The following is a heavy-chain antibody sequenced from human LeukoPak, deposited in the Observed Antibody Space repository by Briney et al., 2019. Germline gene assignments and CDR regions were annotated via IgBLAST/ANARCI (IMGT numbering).Heavy chain of an antibody. CDR2: IYPGDSDT. V-gene: IGHV5-51*01. CDR3: VRGSSTSLDWFDS. J-gene: IGHJ5*01. CDR1: GYIFMNYW. Sequence: GESLKISCQGSGYIFMNYWVGWVRQMPGKGLEWMGIIYPGDSDTRYSPSFQGQVTISADMSTSTAYLQWSSLKASDTAMYYCVRGSSTSLDWFDSWGQGTLVTVSS. D-gene: IGHD2-2*01.